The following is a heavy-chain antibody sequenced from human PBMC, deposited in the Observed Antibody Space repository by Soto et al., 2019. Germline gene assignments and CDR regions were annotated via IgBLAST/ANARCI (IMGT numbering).Heavy chain of an antibody. V-gene: IGHV3-23*01. D-gene: IGHD2-2*01. CDR2: ISYSGGNT. Sequence: PGGSLRLSCAASGFTFSSFGMSWVRQAPGKGLEWVSSISYSGGNTYYADSVKGRFTISRDNSKNTLYLQMNSLRAEDTAVYYCSKSLGATRTFDYWGQRSLVIVSS. CDR1: GFTFSSFG. CDR3: SKSLGATRTFDY. J-gene: IGHJ4*02.